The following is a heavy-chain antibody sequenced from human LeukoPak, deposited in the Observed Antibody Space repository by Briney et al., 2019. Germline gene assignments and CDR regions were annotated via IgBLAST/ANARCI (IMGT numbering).Heavy chain of an antibody. CDR2: ISATSGNT. V-gene: IGHV3-23*01. Sequence: GGSLRLSCAASGFTFNNYGMSWVRQAPGKGLEWVSAISATSGNTNYADSVKGRFTVSRDNPKNMLYLQMNSLRGEDTAVYYCARRSRGGTGSVTTENWGQGALVTVSS. CDR1: GFTFNNYG. D-gene: IGHD3/OR15-3a*01. J-gene: IGHJ4*02. CDR3: ARRSRGGTGSVTTEN.